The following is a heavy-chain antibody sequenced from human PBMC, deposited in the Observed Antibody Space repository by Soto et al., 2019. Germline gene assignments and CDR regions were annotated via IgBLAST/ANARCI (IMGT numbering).Heavy chain of an antibody. CDR3: AKAPTVTLRGAFDY. J-gene: IGHJ4*02. Sequence: HPGGSLRLSCAASGFTFSSYAMSWVRQAPGKGLEWVSAISGSGGSTYYADSVKGRCTISRDNSKNTLYLQMNSLRAEDTAVYYCAKAPTVTLRGAFDYWGQGTLVTVSS. V-gene: IGHV3-23*01. CDR2: ISGSGGST. CDR1: GFTFSSYA. D-gene: IGHD4-4*01.